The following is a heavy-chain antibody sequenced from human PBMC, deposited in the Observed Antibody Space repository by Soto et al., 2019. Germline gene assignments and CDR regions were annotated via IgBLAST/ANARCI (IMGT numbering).Heavy chain of an antibody. J-gene: IGHJ5*02. CDR1: GGSFSGYY. Sequence: SETLSLTCAVYGGSFSGYYWSWIRQPPGKGLEWIGEINHSGSTNYNPSLKSRVTISVDTSKNQFSLKLSSVTAADTAVYYCGRGYIVVVPAAQYNWFDPWGQGTLVTVSS. CDR2: INHSGST. V-gene: IGHV4-34*01. D-gene: IGHD2-2*01. CDR3: GRGYIVVVPAAQYNWFDP.